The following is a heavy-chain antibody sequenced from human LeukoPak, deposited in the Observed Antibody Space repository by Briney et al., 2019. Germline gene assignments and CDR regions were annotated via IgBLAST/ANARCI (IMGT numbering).Heavy chain of an antibody. CDR1: GFTVSSNY. D-gene: IGHD5-18*01. J-gene: IGHJ4*02. CDR2: IYSGGST. V-gene: IGHV3-53*01. CDR3: ARDCYTYFDY. Sequence: GGSLRLSCAASGFTVSSNYMSWVRQAPGKGLEWVSVIYSGGSTYYADSVKGRFTISRDNSKNTLYLQVNSLRAEDTAVYYCARDCYTYFDYWGQGTPVTVSS.